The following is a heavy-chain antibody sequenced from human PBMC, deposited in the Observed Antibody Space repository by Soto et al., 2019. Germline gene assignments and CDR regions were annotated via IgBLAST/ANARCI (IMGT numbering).Heavy chain of an antibody. CDR1: GFTFSSYS. V-gene: IGHV3-21*01. D-gene: IGHD6-6*01. CDR3: AGGSSSIDFDI. J-gene: IGHJ3*02. Sequence: EVQLVESGGGLVKPGGSLRLSCAASGFTFSSYSMNWVRQAPVKGLEWVSSISSSSSYIYYADSVKGRFTISRDNAKNSLYLQMNSLGAEDTAVYYCAGGSSSIDFDIWGQGTMVTVSS. CDR2: ISSSSSYI.